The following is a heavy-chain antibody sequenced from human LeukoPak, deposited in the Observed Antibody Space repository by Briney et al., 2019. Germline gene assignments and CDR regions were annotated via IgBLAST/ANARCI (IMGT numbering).Heavy chain of an antibody. D-gene: IGHD3-22*01. V-gene: IGHV3-49*04. J-gene: IGHJ4*02. Sequence: GGSLRLSCTASGFTFGDYAMSWVRQAPGKGQEWVGFIRSKAYGGTTEYAASVKGRFTISRDDSKSIAYLQMNSLKTEDTAVYYCTTAMIVVVTPGMFYYWGQGTLVTVSS. CDR2: IRSKAYGGTT. CDR3: TTAMIVVVTPGMFYY. CDR1: GFTFGDYA.